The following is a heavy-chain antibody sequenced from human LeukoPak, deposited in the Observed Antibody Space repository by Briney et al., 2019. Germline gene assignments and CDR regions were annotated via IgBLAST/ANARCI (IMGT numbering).Heavy chain of an antibody. J-gene: IGHJ3*02. CDR1: GFTFSSYS. CDR3: ARSVVVPAVYPGDAFDI. CDR2: ISSSSSYI. Sequence: NPGGSLRLSCAASGFTFSSYSMNWVRQAPGKGLEWVSSISSSSSYIYYADSVKGRFTISRDNAKNSLYLQMNSLRAEDTAVYYCARSVVVPAVYPGDAFDIWGQGTMVTVSS. V-gene: IGHV3-21*01. D-gene: IGHD2-2*01.